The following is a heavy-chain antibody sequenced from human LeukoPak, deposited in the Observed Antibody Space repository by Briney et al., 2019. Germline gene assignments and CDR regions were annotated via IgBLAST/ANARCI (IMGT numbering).Heavy chain of an antibody. D-gene: IGHD5-12*01. V-gene: IGHV4-31*03. CDR1: GGSISSGGYY. CDR3: ARDGNSGYDS. Sequence: SETLSLTCTVSGGSISSGGYYWSWIRQPPGKGLEWIGYIYYSGSTYYNPSLKSRVTISVDTSKNQFSLKLSSVTAAYTAVYYCARDGNSGYDSWGQGTLVTVSS. J-gene: IGHJ5*02. CDR2: IYYSGST.